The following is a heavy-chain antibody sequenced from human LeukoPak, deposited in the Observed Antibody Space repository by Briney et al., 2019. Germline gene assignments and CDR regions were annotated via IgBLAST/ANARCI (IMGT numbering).Heavy chain of an antibody. V-gene: IGHV3-23*01. Sequence: GGSLRLSCAASGFTFSSYAMSWVRQAPGKGLEWVSDISGSGGSTYYADSVKGRFTISRDNSKNTLYLQMNRLRAEDTAVYYCAKSGYNRFDYWGQGTLVTVSS. J-gene: IGHJ4*02. CDR3: AKSGYNRFDY. CDR1: GFTFSSYA. D-gene: IGHD5-24*01. CDR2: ISGSGGST.